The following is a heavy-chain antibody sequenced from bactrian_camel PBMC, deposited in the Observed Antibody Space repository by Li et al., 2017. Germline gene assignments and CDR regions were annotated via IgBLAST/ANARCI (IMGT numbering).Heavy chain of an antibody. Sequence: HVQLVESGGGSVQSGGSLGLSCVHRGFSDSRNCVGWFRQAPGKEGEGVARIDTISGATYYTDSVKGRFTCSRDNAKNTVYLQMNSLKPEDTAVYYCAADAQYGLGTRSDFGYWGQGTQVTVS. D-gene: IGHD5*01. J-gene: IGHJ6*01. CDR2: IDTISGAT. CDR1: GFSDSRNC. CDR3: AADAQYGLGTRSDFGY. V-gene: IGHV3S1*01.